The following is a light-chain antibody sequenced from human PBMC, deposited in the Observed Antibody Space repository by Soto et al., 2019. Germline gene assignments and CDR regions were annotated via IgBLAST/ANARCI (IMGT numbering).Light chain of an antibody. J-gene: IGLJ7*01. Sequence: QSVLTQPPSVSGAPGQRVTISCTGTRSSIGSFAVHWYQQLPGKAPKLLISNNRNRPSGVPDRFSGSKSDTSASLAITGLQVEDEAEYFCQSYDSGLSAIVFGGGTKLTVL. CDR3: QSYDSGLSAIV. V-gene: IGLV1-40*01. CDR2: NNR. CDR1: RSSIGSFA.